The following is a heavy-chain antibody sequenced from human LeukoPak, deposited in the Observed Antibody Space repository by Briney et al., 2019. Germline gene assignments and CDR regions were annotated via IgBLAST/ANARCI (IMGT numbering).Heavy chain of an antibody. J-gene: IGHJ4*02. CDR1: GFTFSNYV. CDR2: TRYDGTNK. D-gene: IGHD5-18*01. Sequence: PGGSLRLSCAASGFTFSNYVMHWVRQARAKGREWVAFTRYDGTNKYYADSLMGRFTISRDNSKNTLYLQMNSLRAEDTAVYYCAKDFGYSCNYWGQGTLVTVSS. V-gene: IGHV3-30*02. CDR3: AKDFGYSCNY.